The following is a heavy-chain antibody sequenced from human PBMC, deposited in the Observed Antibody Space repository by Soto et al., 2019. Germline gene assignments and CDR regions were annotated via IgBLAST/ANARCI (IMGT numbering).Heavy chain of an antibody. J-gene: IGHJ4*02. CDR1: GGTFTTYG. V-gene: IGHV1-69*01. D-gene: IGHD6-19*01. CDR3: ARHLIVVTASGWPYFDH. CDR2: IIPISGTA. Sequence: QEQLVQSGAEVKKPGSSVRVSCKASGGTFTTYGISWVRQAPGQGLEWVGQIIPISGTANFAQKFKGRVTITADEFTSTAYMELSSLRSEDTAMYYCARHLIVVTASGWPYFDHWGQGTLVTVSS.